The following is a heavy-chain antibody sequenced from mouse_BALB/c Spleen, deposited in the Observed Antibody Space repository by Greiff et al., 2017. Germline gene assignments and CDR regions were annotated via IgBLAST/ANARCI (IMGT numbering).Heavy chain of an antibody. D-gene: IGHD1-1*01. V-gene: IGHV2-6-4*01. CDR3: ARNNYYGSSPYYFDY. J-gene: IGHJ2*01. CDR2: IWGGGST. CDR1: GFSLSRYS. Sequence: VQRVESGPGLVAPSQSLSITCTVSGFSLSRYSVHWVRQPPGKGLEWLGMIWGGGSTDYNSALKSRLSISKDNSKSQVFLKMNSLQTDDTAMYYCARNNYYGSSPYYFDYWGQGTTLTVSS.